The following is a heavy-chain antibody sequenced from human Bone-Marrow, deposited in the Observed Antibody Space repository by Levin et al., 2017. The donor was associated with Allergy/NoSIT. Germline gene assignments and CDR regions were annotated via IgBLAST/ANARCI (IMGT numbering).Heavy chain of an antibody. CDR3: AKERLVFGDFADALDK. J-gene: IGHJ3*02. CDR2: ISYDGRYM. CDR1: GFSFSNYA. D-gene: IGHD3-10*02. V-gene: IGHV3-30*18. Sequence: PGGSLRLSCAASGFSFSNYALHWVRQAPGRGLEGVAVISYDGRYMFYADSVKGRFTISRDNSNNMLFLQMNRLRGDDTGVYYCAKERLVFGDFADALDKWGQGTMVTVSS.